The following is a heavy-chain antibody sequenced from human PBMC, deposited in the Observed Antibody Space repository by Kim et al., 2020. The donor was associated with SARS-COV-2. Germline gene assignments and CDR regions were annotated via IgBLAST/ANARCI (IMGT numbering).Heavy chain of an antibody. J-gene: IGHJ3*02. CDR2: IDPSDSYT. D-gene: IGHD3-22*01. CDR3: ARLEMMDDSTQSDAFDI. CDR1: GYSFTSYW. V-gene: IGHV5-10-1*01. Sequence: GESLKISCKGSGYSFTSYWISWVRQMPGKGLEWMGRIDPSDSYTNYSPSFQGHVTISADKSISTAYLQWSSLKASDTAMYYCARLEMMDDSTQSDAFDIWGQGTMVTVSS.